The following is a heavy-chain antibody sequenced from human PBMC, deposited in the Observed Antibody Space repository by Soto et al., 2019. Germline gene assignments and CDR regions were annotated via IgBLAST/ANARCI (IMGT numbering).Heavy chain of an antibody. CDR3: ARNASGRYFDY. CDR2: IYNTVST. D-gene: IGHD6-19*01. V-gene: IGHV4-38-2*02. J-gene: IGHJ4*02. CDR1: SFSINSPHH. Sequence: SETLSPPRSVSSFSINSPHHWGWIRQPPGKGLEWIASIYNTVSTHYNPSLKSRATISLDTSQNQFSLRLNSVTAADTAIYYCARNASGRYFDYWGPGRLVTVS.